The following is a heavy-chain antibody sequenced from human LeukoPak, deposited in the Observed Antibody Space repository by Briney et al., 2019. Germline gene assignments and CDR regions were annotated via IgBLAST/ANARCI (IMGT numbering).Heavy chain of an antibody. D-gene: IGHD3-3*01. J-gene: IGHJ6*02. V-gene: IGHV3-13*01. CDR1: GFTFSSYD. Sequence: GGSLRLSCAASGFTFSSYDMHWVRQATGKGLEWVSAIGTAGDTYYPGSVKGRFTISRENAKNSLYLQMNSLRAGDTAVYYCARGKGRVARPKHYYGMDVWGQGTTVTVSS. CDR2: IGTAGDT. CDR3: ARGKGRVARPKHYYGMDV.